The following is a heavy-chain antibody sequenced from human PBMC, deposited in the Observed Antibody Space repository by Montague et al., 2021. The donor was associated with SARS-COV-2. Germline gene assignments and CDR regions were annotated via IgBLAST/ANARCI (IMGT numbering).Heavy chain of an antibody. CDR1: GGSISSSSYY. Sequence: SETLSLTCTVSGGSISSSSYYWGWIRQPPGKGLEWIGSIYYSGSTYYNPSLKSRVTISVDTSKNQFSLKLSSVTAADTAVYYCARPPDLLLWFGEALDYWGQGTLVTVSS. D-gene: IGHD3-10*01. CDR3: ARPPDLLLWFGEALDY. J-gene: IGHJ4*02. V-gene: IGHV4-39*01. CDR2: IYYSGST.